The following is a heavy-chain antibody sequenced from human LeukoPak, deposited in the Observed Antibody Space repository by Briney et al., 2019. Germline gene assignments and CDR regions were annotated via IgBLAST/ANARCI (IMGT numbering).Heavy chain of an antibody. J-gene: IGHJ6*03. V-gene: IGHV4-59*01. CDR2: IYYSGST. Sequence: PSETLSLSCTASAGSISSYYWSWIRQPPGKGLEWIGYIYYSGSTNYNPSLKSRVTIAVDTSKNQFSLKLSSVTAADTAVYYCAHHQWLGTNYYMDVWGKGTTVTV. D-gene: IGHD6-19*01. CDR1: AGSISSYY. CDR3: AHHQWLGTNYYMDV.